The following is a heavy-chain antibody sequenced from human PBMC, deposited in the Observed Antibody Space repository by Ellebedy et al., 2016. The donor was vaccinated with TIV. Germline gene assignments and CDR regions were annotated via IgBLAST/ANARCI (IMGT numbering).Heavy chain of an antibody. J-gene: IGHJ4*02. CDR1: GYTFTSYH. CDR3: ARSLEWMPGDY. V-gene: IGHV1-46*01. CDR2: INPSGGST. D-gene: IGHD3-3*01. Sequence: AASVKVSCKASGYTFTSYHMQWVRQAPGQGLEWMGIINPSGGSTDYAQKFRGRVTMTKDTSTSTLNMELSSLRFEDTAVYYCARSLEWMPGDYWGQGTRVTVSS.